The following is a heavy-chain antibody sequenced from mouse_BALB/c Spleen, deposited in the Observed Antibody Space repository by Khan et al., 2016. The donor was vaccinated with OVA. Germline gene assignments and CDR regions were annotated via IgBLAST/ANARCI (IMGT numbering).Heavy chain of an antibody. CDR1: GFTFSNYA. J-gene: IGHJ3*01. CDR2: ISSGGDT. V-gene: IGHV5-6-5*01. Sequence: EVQLVESGGGLVKPGGSLKVSCAASGFTFSNYAMSWVRQTPEKRMEWVASISSGGDTYYPDSVKGRFTISRDNDRSIQYLQMSRLRSEDTAMYYCARDYWFVYWGQGTLVTVSA. CDR3: ARDYWFVY.